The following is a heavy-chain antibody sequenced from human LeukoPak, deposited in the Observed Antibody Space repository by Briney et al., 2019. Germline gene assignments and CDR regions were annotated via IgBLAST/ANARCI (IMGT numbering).Heavy chain of an antibody. Sequence: GGSPRLSCAASGFTFSSYWMHWVRQAPGKGLVWVSRINSDASTTSYADSVKGRFTISRDNAKNTLHLQMNSLRAEDTAVYYCTRVAGSGSVDWGQGTLVTVSS. V-gene: IGHV3-74*01. CDR1: GFTFSSYW. J-gene: IGHJ4*02. D-gene: IGHD1-26*01. CDR2: INSDASTT. CDR3: TRVAGSGSVD.